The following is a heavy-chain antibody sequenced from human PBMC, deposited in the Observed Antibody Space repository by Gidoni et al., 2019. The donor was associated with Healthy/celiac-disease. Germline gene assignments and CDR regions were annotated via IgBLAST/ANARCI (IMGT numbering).Heavy chain of an antibody. J-gene: IGHJ4*02. CDR2: IYSGGST. D-gene: IGHD1-26*01. Sequence: EVQLVESGGGLIQPGGSLRLSCAASGFTVSRNYMSWVRQAPGKGLAWVSVIYSGGSTYYADSVKGRFTISRDNSKNTLYLQMNSLRAEDTAVYYCARVARGAWELLHGLDYWGQGTLVTVSS. CDR3: ARVARGAWELLHGLDY. CDR1: GFTVSRNY. V-gene: IGHV3-53*01.